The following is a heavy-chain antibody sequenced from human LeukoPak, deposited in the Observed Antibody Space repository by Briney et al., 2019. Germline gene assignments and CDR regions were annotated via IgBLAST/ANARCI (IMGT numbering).Heavy chain of an antibody. V-gene: IGHV3-21*06. CDR2: ISTSSSYI. J-gene: IGHJ4*02. CDR3: AKDRHGHYALDY. Sequence: PGGSLRLSGAASGFTFSSYSMNWVRQAPGKGLEWVSSISTSSSYIYYAASVKGRFTISRDNSKNMLYLQMNSLRLEDTAVYYCAKDRHGHYALDYCGQGTLVTVSS. D-gene: IGHD4-17*01. CDR1: GFTFSSYS.